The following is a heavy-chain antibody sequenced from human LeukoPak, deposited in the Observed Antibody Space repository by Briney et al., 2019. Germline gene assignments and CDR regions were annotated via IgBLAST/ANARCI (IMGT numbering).Heavy chain of an antibody. CDR2: ISAYNGNT. Sequence: GASVKVSCKASGYTFTSYGISWVRQAPGQGLEWMGWISAYNGNTNYAQKLQGRVTMTTDTSTSTAYMELRSLRSDDTAVYYCARDRYCSSTSCSHAFDIWGQGTMVTVSS. V-gene: IGHV1-18*01. D-gene: IGHD2-2*01. CDR3: ARDRYCSSTSCSHAFDI. J-gene: IGHJ3*02. CDR1: GYTFTSYG.